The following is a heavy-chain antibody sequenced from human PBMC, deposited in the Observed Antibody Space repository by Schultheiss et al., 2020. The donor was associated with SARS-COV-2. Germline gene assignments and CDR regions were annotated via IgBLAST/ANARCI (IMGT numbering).Heavy chain of an antibody. Sequence: SETLSLTCTVSGGSISSYYWSWIRQPPGKGLEWIGRIYTSGSTNYNPSLKSRVTISVDTSKNQFSLKLSSVTAADTAVYYCARLAAAAGKYYYGMDVWGQGTTVTVSS. CDR3: ARLAAAAGKYYYGMDV. CDR1: GGSISSYY. V-gene: IGHV4-4*07. J-gene: IGHJ6*02. D-gene: IGHD6-13*01. CDR2: IYTSGST.